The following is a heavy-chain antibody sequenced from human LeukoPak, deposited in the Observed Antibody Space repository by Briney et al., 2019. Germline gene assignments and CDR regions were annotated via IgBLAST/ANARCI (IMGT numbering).Heavy chain of an antibody. CDR3: AELGITMIGGV. D-gene: IGHD3-10*02. CDR2: ISHSVSTI. J-gene: IGHJ6*04. CDR1: GFTFSSYE. V-gene: IGHV3-48*03. Sequence: GGSLRLSCAASGFTFSSYEMNWVRQAPGKGLEWVSYISHSVSTIYYADSVKGRFTISRDNAKNSLYLQMNSLRAEDTAVYYCAELGITMIGGVWGKGTTVTISS.